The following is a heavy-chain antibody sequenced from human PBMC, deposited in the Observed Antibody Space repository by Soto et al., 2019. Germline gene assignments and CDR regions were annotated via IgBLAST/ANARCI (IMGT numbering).Heavy chain of an antibody. D-gene: IGHD2-2*02. J-gene: IGHJ6*02. Sequence: SETLSLTCAVSGGSISSSNWWSWVRQPPGKGLEWIGEIYHSGSTNYNPSLKSRVTISVDKSKNQFSLKLRSVTAADTAVYYCASAGDIVVVPAAIVLGVWGQGTTVTVSS. V-gene: IGHV4-4*02. CDR1: GGSISSSNW. CDR3: ASAGDIVVVPAAIVLGV. CDR2: IYHSGST.